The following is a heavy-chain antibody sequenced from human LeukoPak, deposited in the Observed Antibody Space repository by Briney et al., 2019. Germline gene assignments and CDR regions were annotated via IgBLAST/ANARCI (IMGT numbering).Heavy chain of an antibody. J-gene: IGHJ3*02. CDR2: ISSSSSTI. D-gene: IGHD3-3*01. CDR3: ARDEWSGLAFDI. Sequence: GGSLRLSCAASGFTFSSYSMNWVRQAPGKGLEWVSYISSSSSTIYYADSVKGRFTISRDNAKNSLYQQMNSLRAEDTAVYYCARDEWSGLAFDIWGQGTMVTVSS. CDR1: GFTFSSYS. V-gene: IGHV3-48*04.